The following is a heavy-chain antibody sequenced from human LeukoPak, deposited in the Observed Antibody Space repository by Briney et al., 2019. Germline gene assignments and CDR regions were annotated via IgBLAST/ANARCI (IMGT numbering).Heavy chain of an antibody. J-gene: IGHJ6*02. CDR3: ARAPLRGIQLWSYYYYGMDV. D-gene: IGHD5-18*01. CDR2: IYHSGST. CDR1: GYSISSGYY. V-gene: IGHV4-38-2*01. Sequence: SETLSLTCAVSGYSISSGYYWGWIRQPPGKGLEWIGSIYHSGSTYYNPSLKSRVTISVDTSKNQFSLKLSSVTAADTAVYYCARAPLRGIQLWSYYYYGMDVWGQGTTVTVSS.